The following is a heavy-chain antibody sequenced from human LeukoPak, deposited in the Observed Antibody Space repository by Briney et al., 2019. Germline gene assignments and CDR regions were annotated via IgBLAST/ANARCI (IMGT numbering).Heavy chain of an antibody. J-gene: IGHJ4*02. D-gene: IGHD5-12*01. CDR2: INGDGTIT. Sequence: GGSLRLSCAASGFTFSNYWMHWVRQAPGKGLVWVSRINGDGTITIYADSVKGRFTISRDNAKNTLYLQMNSPRAQDTAVYYCVSGYRAYAAYFDYWGQGTLVTVSS. V-gene: IGHV3-74*01. CDR3: VSGYRAYAAYFDY. CDR1: GFTFSNYW.